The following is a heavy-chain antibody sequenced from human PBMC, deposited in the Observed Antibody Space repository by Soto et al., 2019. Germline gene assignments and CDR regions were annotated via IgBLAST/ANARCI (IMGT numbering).Heavy chain of an antibody. J-gene: IGHJ6*02. V-gene: IGHV1-46*01. D-gene: IGHD3-22*01. Sequence: DSVKVSCKASGGTFSSYTISWVRQAPGQGLERMGIITPSGGSTSYVQKFQGRVTMTRDTSTSTVYMELSSLRSEDTAVYYCARYPYDSNVDVWGQGTTVTVSS. CDR3: ARYPYDSNVDV. CDR1: GGTFSSYT. CDR2: ITPSGGST.